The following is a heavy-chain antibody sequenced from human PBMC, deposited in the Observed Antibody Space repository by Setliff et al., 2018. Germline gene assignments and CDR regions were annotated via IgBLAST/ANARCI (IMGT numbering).Heavy chain of an antibody. Sequence: PGESLKISCQASGYNFANHWIAWVRLMPGKGLEYMGRIDPGDSYADYCPSFEGLVTISADKSRTTVYLQWTSLQASDTALYLCARLGRERSTFAWLDAWGQGTQVTVSS. V-gene: IGHV5-10-1*01. CDR2: IDPGDSYA. CDR3: ARLGRERSTFAWLDA. J-gene: IGHJ5*02. CDR1: GYNFANHW. D-gene: IGHD1-1*01.